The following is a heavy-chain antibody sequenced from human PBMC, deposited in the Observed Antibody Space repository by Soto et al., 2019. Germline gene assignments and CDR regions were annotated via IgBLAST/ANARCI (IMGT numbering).Heavy chain of an antibody. V-gene: IGHV4-59*01. J-gene: IGHJ4*02. Sequence: SETLSLTCTVSSGSISSYYWSWIRQPPGKGLEWIGYIYYSGSTNYNPSLKSRVTISVDTSKNQFSLKLSSVTAADTAVYYCARGMKWELLPSHFDYWGQGTQVTVSS. D-gene: IGHD1-26*01. CDR2: IYYSGST. CDR3: ARGMKWELLPSHFDY. CDR1: SGSISSYY.